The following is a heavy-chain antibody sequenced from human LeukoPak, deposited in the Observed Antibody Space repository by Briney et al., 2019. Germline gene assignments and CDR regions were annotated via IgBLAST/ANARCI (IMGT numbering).Heavy chain of an antibody. J-gene: IGHJ4*02. Sequence: GGSLRLSCAASGFTFSSYAMHWVRQAPGKGLEWVAVISYDGSNKYYADSVKGRFTISRDNSKNTLYLQMNSLRAEDTAVYYCARVSSGTQPTYFDYRGQGTLVTVSS. V-gene: IGHV3-30-3*01. CDR3: ARVSSGTQPTYFDY. D-gene: IGHD6-19*01. CDR2: ISYDGSNK. CDR1: GFTFSSYA.